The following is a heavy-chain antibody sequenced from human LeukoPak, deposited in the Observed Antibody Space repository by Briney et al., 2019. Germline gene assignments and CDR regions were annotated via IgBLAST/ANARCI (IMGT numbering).Heavy chain of an antibody. CDR2: IIPIFGTA. CDR1: GGTFSSYA. D-gene: IGHD6-6*01. Sequence: GASVKVSCKASGGTFSSYAISWVRQAPGQGLEWMGGIIPIFGTANYAQKFQGRVTITADESTSTAYMELSSLRSEDTAVYYCARDLRHSSSSWALDPWGQGTLVTVSS. CDR3: ARDLRHSSSSWALDP. V-gene: IGHV1-69*13. J-gene: IGHJ5*02.